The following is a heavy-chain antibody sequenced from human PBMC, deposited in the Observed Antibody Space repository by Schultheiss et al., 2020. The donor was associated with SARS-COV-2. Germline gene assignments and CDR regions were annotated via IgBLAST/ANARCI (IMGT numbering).Heavy chain of an antibody. Sequence: GESLKISCAASGFTFSSYAMSWVRQAPGKGLEWVSVIYSGGSTYYADSVKGRFTISRDNSKNTLYLQMNSLRAEDTAVYYCARDPRGAARQGAWGQGTLVTVSS. CDR1: GFTFSSYA. J-gene: IGHJ5*02. CDR2: IYSGGST. V-gene: IGHV3-66*01. CDR3: ARDPRGAARQGA. D-gene: IGHD6-6*01.